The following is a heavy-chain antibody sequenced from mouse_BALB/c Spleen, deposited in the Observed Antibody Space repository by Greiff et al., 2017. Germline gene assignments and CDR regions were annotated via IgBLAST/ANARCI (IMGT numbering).Heavy chain of an antibody. V-gene: IGHV5-17*02. CDR2: ISSGSSTI. D-gene: IGHD2-10*02. CDR3: ARWYGNYVFDY. CDR1: GFTFSSFG. Sequence: EVKVVESGGGLVQPGGSRKLSCAASGFTFSSFGMHWVRQAPEKGLEWVAYISSGSSTIYYADTVKGRFTISRDNPKNTLFLQMTSLRSEDTAMYYCARWYGNYVFDYWGQGTTLTVSS. J-gene: IGHJ2*01.